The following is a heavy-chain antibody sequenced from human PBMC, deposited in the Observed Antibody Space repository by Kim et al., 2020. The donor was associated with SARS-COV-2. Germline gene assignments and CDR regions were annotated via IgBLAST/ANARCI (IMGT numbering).Heavy chain of an antibody. D-gene: IGHD1-1*01. CDR3: ARGQRWNPYEVANRGVYYYGMDV. CDR2: INHSGST. Sequence: SETLSLTCAVYGGSFSGYYWSWIRQPPGKGLEWIGEINHSGSTNYNPSLKSRVTISVDTSKNQFSLKLSSVTAADTAVYYCARGQRWNPYEVANRGVYYYGMDVWGQGTTVTVSS. V-gene: IGHV4-34*01. J-gene: IGHJ6*02. CDR1: GGSFSGYY.